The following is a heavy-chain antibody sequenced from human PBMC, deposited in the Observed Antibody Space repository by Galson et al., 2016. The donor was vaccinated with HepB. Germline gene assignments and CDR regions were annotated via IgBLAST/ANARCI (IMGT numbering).Heavy chain of an antibody. CDR3: TRVKELGRGFHS. D-gene: IGHD7-27*01. CDR1: GDSVSSNNAG. J-gene: IGHJ4*02. CDR2: TYDRAKWFY. V-gene: IGHV6-1*01. Sequence: CAISGDSVSSNNAGWNWIRQSPSRGLEGLGRTYDRAKWFYDYAESVKSRITIKPDTTKNQVSLQLNSVTVEDTAVHYCTRVKELGRGFHSWGQGTLVIVSS.